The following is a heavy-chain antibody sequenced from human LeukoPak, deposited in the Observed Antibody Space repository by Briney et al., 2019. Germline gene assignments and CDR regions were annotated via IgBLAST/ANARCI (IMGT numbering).Heavy chain of an antibody. V-gene: IGHV3-49*04. J-gene: IGHJ4*02. CDR1: GFTFGDYA. CDR3: TRDGPLLWFGESII. D-gene: IGHD3-10*01. Sequence: QTGGSLRLSCTASGFTFGDYAMSWVRQAPGKGLEWVGFIRSKDYGGTTEYAASVKGRFTISRDDSKSIAYLQMNSLKTEDTAVYYCTRDGPLLWFGESIIWGQGTLVTVSS. CDR2: IRSKDYGGTT.